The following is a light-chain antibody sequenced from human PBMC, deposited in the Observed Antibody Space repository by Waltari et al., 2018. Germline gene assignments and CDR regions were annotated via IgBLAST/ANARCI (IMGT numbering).Light chain of an antibody. CDR3: LQSGTSPWT. J-gene: IGKJ1*01. Sequence: IVLTQSPGTLSLSPGERATLSCRASQSVTNNYLAWYQQKPGQAPRLLIYAASSRASGIPNRFSGSWSGTDFSLTITRLEPEDFAVYYCLQSGTSPWTFGQGTKVDIK. CDR2: AAS. CDR1: QSVTNNY. V-gene: IGKV3-20*01.